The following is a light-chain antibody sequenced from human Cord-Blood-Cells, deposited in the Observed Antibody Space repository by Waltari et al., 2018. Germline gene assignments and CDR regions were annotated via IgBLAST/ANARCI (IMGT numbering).Light chain of an antibody. J-gene: IGKJ5*01. CDR3: QQRSNWPPILIT. CDR1: PGVSSY. Sequence: DIVLTQSPATLSLSPGESATLSCRASPGVSSYLAGYQQKPDQAPRLLIYEASNRATGILARFSGSGSGTDFTLTSSSLEPEDFAVYYCQQRSNWPPILITFGQGTRLEIK. CDR2: EAS. V-gene: IGKV3-11*01.